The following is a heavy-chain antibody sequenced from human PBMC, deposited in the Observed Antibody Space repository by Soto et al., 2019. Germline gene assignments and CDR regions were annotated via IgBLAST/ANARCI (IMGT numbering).Heavy chain of an antibody. CDR2: INSDGSST. Sequence: GGSLRLSCAASGFTFSSYWMHWVRQAPGKGLVWVSRINSDGSSTSYADSVKGRFTISRDNAKNTLYLQMNSLRAEDTAVYYCAKRKGGNYHYYYYYYMDVWGKGTTVTVSS. D-gene: IGHD4-4*01. CDR1: GFTFSSYW. J-gene: IGHJ6*03. V-gene: IGHV3-74*01. CDR3: AKRKGGNYHYYYYYYMDV.